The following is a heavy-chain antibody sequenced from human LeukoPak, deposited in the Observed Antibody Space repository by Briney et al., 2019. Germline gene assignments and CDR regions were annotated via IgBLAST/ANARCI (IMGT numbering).Heavy chain of an antibody. Sequence: ASVKVSRKASGYTFTNYYLHWVRQATGQGLEWMGWMNPNSGNTGYARKFQGRVTMTRNTSISTAYMELSSLRSEDTAVYYCARAKGYKRAQYYYYGMDVWGQGTTVTVSS. V-gene: IGHV1-8*02. CDR3: ARAKGYKRAQYYYYGMDV. CDR1: GYTFTNYY. D-gene: IGHD5-18*01. J-gene: IGHJ6*02. CDR2: MNPNSGNT.